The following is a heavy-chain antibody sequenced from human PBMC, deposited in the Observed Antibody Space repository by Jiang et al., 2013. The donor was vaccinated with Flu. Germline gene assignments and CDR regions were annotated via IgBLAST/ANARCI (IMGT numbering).Heavy chain of an antibody. D-gene: IGHD2-15*01. CDR2: IYYSGST. CDR1: GGSISSSSYY. J-gene: IGHJ4*02. V-gene: IGHV4-39*01. CDR3: ARQDCSGGRCSILAY. Sequence: TCTVSGGSISSSSYYWGWIRQPPGKGLEWIGTIYYSGSTYYNPSLKSRVTISVDTSKNQVSLKLSSVTAADTAVYYCARQDCSGGRCSILAYWGQGTLVTASS.